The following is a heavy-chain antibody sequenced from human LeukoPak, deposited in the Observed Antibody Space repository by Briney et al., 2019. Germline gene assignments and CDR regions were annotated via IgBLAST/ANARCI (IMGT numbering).Heavy chain of an antibody. Sequence: SVKGRFTISRDNAKSSLYLHMNSLRAEDTAVYYCSGRYCSGDYCPAYWGQGTLVTVSS. V-gene: IGHV3-21*01. CDR3: SGRYCSGDYCPAY. D-gene: IGHD2-21*01. J-gene: IGHJ4*02.